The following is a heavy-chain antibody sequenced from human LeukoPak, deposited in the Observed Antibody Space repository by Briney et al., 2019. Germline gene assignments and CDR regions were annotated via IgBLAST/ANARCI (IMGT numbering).Heavy chain of an antibody. CDR3: NYYDSSGSPDKYYYYYMDV. J-gene: IGHJ6*03. CDR2: IRSKANSYAT. CDR1: GFTFSGSA. V-gene: IGHV3-73*01. Sequence: PGGSLRLSCAASGFTFSGSAMHWVRQASGKGLEWVGRIRSKANSYATAYAASVKGRFTISRDDSKNTAYLQMNSLKTEDTAVYYCNYYDSSGSPDKYYYYYMDVWGKGTTVTVSS. D-gene: IGHD3-22*01.